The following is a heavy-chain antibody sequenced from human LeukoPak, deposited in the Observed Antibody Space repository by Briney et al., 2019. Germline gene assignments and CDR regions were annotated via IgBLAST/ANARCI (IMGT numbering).Heavy chain of an antibody. CDR1: GFTFSSNY. D-gene: IGHD6-19*01. V-gene: IGHV3-53*01. CDR2: IYRGGST. J-gene: IGHJ4*02. Sequence: GGSLRLSGAASGFTFSSNYMSWVRQAPGKALEWVSVIYRGGSTYYADSVKGRFTISRDNSKNTLYLQMNSLRDEDTAVYYCARDRVSTSGWYDSFDYWGQGTLVTVSS. CDR3: ARDRVSTSGWYDSFDY.